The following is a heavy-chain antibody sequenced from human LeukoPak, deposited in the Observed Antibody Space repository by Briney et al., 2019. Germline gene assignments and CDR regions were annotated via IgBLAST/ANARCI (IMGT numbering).Heavy chain of an antibody. V-gene: IGHV3-30*18. CDR2: ISYDGSNK. CDR1: GFTFGSYG. D-gene: IGHD6-19*01. CDR3: AKDRYASSGWYGGYYYGMDV. J-gene: IGHJ6*02. Sequence: GGSLRLSCAASGFTFGSYGMHWVRQAPGKGLEWVAVISYDGSNKYYADSVKGRFTISRDNSKNTLYLQMNSLRAEDTAVYYCAKDRYASSGWYGGYYYGMDVWGQGTTVTVSS.